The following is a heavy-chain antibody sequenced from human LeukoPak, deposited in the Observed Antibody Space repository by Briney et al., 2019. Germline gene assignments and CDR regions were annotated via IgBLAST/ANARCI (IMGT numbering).Heavy chain of an antibody. Sequence: PGGSLRLSCAASGFTFNSYSMNWVRQAPGKGLEWVSSISGSNSYIYYADSMKGRFTISRDNAKNSLYLQMNSLRAEDTAVYYCARHEVGGPLKYWGQGILVTVSS. J-gene: IGHJ4*02. CDR1: GFTFNSYS. CDR2: ISGSNSYI. CDR3: ARHEVGGPLKY. V-gene: IGHV3-21*01. D-gene: IGHD1-26*01.